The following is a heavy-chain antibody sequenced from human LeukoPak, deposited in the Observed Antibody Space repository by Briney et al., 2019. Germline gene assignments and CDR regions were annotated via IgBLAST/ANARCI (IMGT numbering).Heavy chain of an antibody. J-gene: IGHJ5*02. V-gene: IGHV4-34*01. CDR2: INHSGST. Sequence: SETLSLTCAVYGGSFSGYYWSWIRQPPGKGLEWIGEINHSGSTNYNPSLKSRVTISVDTSKNQFSLKLSSVTAADTAVYYCARSEGYCSGGSCYSSWFDPWGQGTLVTVSS. D-gene: IGHD2-15*01. CDR3: ARSEGYCSGGSCYSSWFDP. CDR1: GGSFSGYY.